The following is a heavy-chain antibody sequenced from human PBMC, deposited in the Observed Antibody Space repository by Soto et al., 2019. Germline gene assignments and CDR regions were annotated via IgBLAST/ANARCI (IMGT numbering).Heavy chain of an antibody. V-gene: IGHV3-21*01. D-gene: IGHD3-10*01. CDR1: EFTFNPFC. J-gene: IGHJ6*02. CDR3: ARVRYGVRMVRGVITDHSYDFYAMDV. Sequence: CMRLSSAYSEFTFNPFCIHLVRQGPGTGGEGVSSLSSHRHRYYADTVKGRFTISSDNAKNSLYLQMNSLRAEDRDVYYCARVRYGVRMVRGVITDHSYDFYAMDVWGQGNTVTVS. CDR2: LSSHRHR.